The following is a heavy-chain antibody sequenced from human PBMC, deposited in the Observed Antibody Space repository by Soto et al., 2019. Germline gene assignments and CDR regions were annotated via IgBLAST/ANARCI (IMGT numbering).Heavy chain of an antibody. CDR2: ISDRGDET. CDR3: ARRGTYPGGHFDF. V-gene: IGHV3-23*01. Sequence: PGGSLRLSCAASGFIFSNQAMCLVRQCPGKGLEWVSCISDRGDETFFLDSVKGRFAISRDNSENMLFLQMSSLRAEDTAIYYCARRGTYPGGHFDFWGQGTKVPVSS. CDR1: GFIFSNQA. J-gene: IGHJ4*02. D-gene: IGHD3-10*01.